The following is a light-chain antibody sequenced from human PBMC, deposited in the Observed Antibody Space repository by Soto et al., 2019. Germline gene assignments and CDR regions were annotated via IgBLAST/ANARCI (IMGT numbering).Light chain of an antibody. V-gene: IGLV2-14*01. CDR2: EVS. CDR3: NSYTSTAARV. CDR1: SSDVGAYNF. J-gene: IGLJ1*01. Sequence: QSALTQPASVSGSPGQSITISCTGTSSDVGAYNFVSWYQQHPGKAPKLMIYEVSNRPSGVSNRCSGSKSGNTASLTISGLQAEDEADYYCNSYTSTAARVFGTGTKVTVL.